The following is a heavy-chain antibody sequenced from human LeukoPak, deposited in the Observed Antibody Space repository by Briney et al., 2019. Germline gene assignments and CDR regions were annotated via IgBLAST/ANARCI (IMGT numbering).Heavy chain of an antibody. Sequence: PGGSLRLSCAASGFTFSSYAMSWVRQAPGKGLEWVSAISGSGGSTYYADSVKGRFTISRDNSKNTLYLQMNSLRAEDTALYYCAREGAYYYDSSGYPEDAFDIWGQGTMVTVSS. D-gene: IGHD3-22*01. J-gene: IGHJ3*02. CDR3: AREGAYYYDSSGYPEDAFDI. CDR1: GFTFSSYA. CDR2: ISGSGGST. V-gene: IGHV3-23*01.